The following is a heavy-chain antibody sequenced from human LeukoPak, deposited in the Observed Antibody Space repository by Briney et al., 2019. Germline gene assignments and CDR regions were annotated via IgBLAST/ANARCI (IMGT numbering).Heavy chain of an antibody. V-gene: IGHV3-73*01. CDR2: IRPKANNYAT. D-gene: IGHD2-21*02. CDR1: GFTFSGST. Sequence: GGSLKLSCAASGFTFSGSTVHWVRQASGRGLEWVGHIRPKANNYATAYAASVKGRFAISRDDSKNTAYLQLNSLKTEDTAVYYCSRHEALPGDYWGQGTLVTVAS. CDR3: SRHEALPGDY. J-gene: IGHJ4*02.